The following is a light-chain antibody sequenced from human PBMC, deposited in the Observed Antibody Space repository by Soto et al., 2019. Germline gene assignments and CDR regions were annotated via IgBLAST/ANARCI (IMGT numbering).Light chain of an antibody. CDR2: AAS. CDR3: QQYYSYPRIT. V-gene: IGKV1-8*01. CDR1: QGISSY. Sequence: AIRMTQSPSSFSASTGDRVTITCRASQGISSYLAWYQQKPGKAPKLLIYAASTLQSGVPSGFSGSGSGTDFTLTISCLQSEDFATYYCQQYYSYPRITFGQGTRLEIK. J-gene: IGKJ5*01.